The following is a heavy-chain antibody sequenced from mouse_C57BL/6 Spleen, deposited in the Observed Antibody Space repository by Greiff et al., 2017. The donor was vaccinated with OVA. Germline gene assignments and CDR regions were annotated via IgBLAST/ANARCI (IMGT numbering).Heavy chain of an antibody. CDR1: GYSITSGYY. D-gene: IGHD1-1*01. CDR2: ISYDGSN. V-gene: IGHV3-6*01. Sequence: EVQRVESGPGLVKPSQSLSLTCSVTGYSITSGYYWNWIRQFPGNKLEWMGYISYDGSNNYNPSLKNRISITRDTSKNKFFLKLNSVTTEDTATYVCARALCITTVVATEYAMDYWGQGTSVTVSS. CDR3: ARALCITTVVATEYAMDY. J-gene: IGHJ4*01.